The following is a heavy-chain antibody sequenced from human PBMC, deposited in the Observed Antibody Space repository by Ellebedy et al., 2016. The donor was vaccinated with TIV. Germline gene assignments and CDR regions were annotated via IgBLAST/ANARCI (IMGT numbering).Heavy chain of an antibody. V-gene: IGHV3-53*01. CDR3: ARKNSSGWTFDY. J-gene: IGHJ4*02. CDR2: IYSGGST. D-gene: IGHD6-19*01. Sequence: GESLKISCAASGFTFSSYSMNWVRQAPGKGLEWVSVIYSGGSTYYADSVKGRFTISRDNSENTLYLQMNSLRAEDTAVYYCARKNSSGWTFDYWGQGTLVTVSS. CDR1: GFTFSSYS.